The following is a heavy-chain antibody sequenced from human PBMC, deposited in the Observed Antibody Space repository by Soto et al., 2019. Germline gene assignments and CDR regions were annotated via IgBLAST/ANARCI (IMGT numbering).Heavy chain of an antibody. CDR3: ALKAMSYFLCDI. J-gene: IGHJ3*02. Sequence: ASVKVSCKASGYIFSSYSMHWVRQAPGQSLEWMGWINAGNGNPKYSEKFQGRITITRDTSARTAYMELSSLRSEDTAVYYCALKAMSYFLCDIWGQGTMVTVSS. D-gene: IGHD1-26*01. CDR2: INAGNGNP. V-gene: IGHV1-3*01. CDR1: GYIFSSYS.